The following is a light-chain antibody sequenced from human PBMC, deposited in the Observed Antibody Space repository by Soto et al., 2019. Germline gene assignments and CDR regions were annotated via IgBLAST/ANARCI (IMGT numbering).Light chain of an antibody. CDR2: GAS. CDR3: QQYISSPWT. J-gene: IGKJ1*01. CDR1: QSVSSKS. Sequence: EIGLTQSPGTLSVSPGERVSLSCRASQSVSSKSVAWYQQKPGQAPSLLIYGASSRATGIPDRFSGSGSGSGTDFTLTISRVEHEDFAVYYCQQYISSPWTFGQGTKVDIK. V-gene: IGKV3-20*01.